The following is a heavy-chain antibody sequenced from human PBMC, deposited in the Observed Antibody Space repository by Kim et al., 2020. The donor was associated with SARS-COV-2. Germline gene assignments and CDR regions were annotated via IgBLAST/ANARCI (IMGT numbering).Heavy chain of an antibody. Sequence: SETLSLTCVVSGASFSDYYWTWIRQPPGKGLEWIGEINHSGDTNYNPSLRSRVTLTVDASKNQFSLTMDSVTAADTSVYYCARLMSDSRKYWWFDPWGQGTLVTVSS. CDR1: GASFSDYY. D-gene: IGHD3-22*01. J-gene: IGHJ5*02. CDR3: ARLMSDSRKYWWFDP. V-gene: IGHV4-34*01. CDR2: INHSGDT.